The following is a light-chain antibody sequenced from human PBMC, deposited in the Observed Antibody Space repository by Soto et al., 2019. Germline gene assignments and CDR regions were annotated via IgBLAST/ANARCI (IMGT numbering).Light chain of an antibody. Sequence: EIVLTQSPGTLSLSAGERATLSCRASQTISSNYLAWYQQKPGQAPRLLIFGASYRATGIPDRFSGSGSGTDFTLTISRLEPEDCAVYYCQQYGRSPPEFTFGPGTKVDMK. CDR2: GAS. V-gene: IGKV3-20*01. CDR1: QTISSNY. CDR3: QQYGRSPPEFT. J-gene: IGKJ3*01.